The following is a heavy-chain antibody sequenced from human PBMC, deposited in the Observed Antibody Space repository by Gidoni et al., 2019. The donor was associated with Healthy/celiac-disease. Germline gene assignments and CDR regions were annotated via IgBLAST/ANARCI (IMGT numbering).Heavy chain of an antibody. D-gene: IGHD2-15*01. J-gene: IGHJ4*02. Sequence: EVQLVESGGGLVQPGRSLRLSCAASGFTFDDYAMHWVRQAPGKGLEWVSGISWNSGSIGYADSVKGRFTISRDNAKNSLYLQMNSLRAEDTALYYCAKDDGGNPTSPDYWGQGTLVTVSS. CDR3: AKDDGGNPTSPDY. CDR1: GFTFDDYA. V-gene: IGHV3-9*01. CDR2: ISWNSGSI.